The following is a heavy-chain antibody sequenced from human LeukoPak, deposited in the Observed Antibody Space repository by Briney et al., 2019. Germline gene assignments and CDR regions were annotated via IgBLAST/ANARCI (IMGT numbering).Heavy chain of an antibody. Sequence: SETLSLTCTVSGGSISSSSYYWGWIRQPPGKGLEWIGSIYYSGSTYYNPSLKSRVTISVDTSKNQFSLKLSSVTAADTAVYYCARRGFITIFGVVIIPTHYYFDYWGQGTLVTVSS. CDR2: IYYSGST. CDR1: GGSISSSSYY. V-gene: IGHV4-39*07. J-gene: IGHJ4*02. D-gene: IGHD3-3*01. CDR3: ARRGFITIFGVVIIPTHYYFDY.